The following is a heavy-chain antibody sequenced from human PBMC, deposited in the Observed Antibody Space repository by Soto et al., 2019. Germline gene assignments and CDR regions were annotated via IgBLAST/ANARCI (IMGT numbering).Heavy chain of an antibody. CDR2: IDHSGST. CDR3: SRGRPPRY. J-gene: IGHJ4*02. V-gene: IGHV4-34*01. CDR1: EGSCGGYY. Sequence: SEPLSVSYSVAEGSCGGYYWSWIRQPPGKGLEWIGDIDHSGSTHDSPSLKSRVTMSVDTSKNQFSLHLTSVTAADTGLYYCSRGRPPRYWGQGTLVTV.